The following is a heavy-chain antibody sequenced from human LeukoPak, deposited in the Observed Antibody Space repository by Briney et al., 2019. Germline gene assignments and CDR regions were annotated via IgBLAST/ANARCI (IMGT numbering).Heavy chain of an antibody. Sequence: GGSLRLSCAASGFTVSSNYMSWVRQAPGRGLEWVSVIYSGGNTYYADSVKGRFTISRDNSKNTLYLQMNSLRAEDTAVYYCARRYSSAWASDYWGQGTLVTVSS. D-gene: IGHD6-19*01. V-gene: IGHV3-66*01. J-gene: IGHJ4*02. CDR3: ARRYSSAWASDY. CDR2: IYSGGNT. CDR1: GFTVSSNY.